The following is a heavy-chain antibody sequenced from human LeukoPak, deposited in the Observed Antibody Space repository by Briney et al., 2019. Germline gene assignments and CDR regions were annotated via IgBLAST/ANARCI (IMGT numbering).Heavy chain of an antibody. CDR2: IYYSGST. CDR3: ARLGEYSSSSWGRFDY. J-gene: IGHJ4*02. D-gene: IGHD6-6*01. CDR1: GGSISSSSYY. V-gene: IGHV4-39*01. Sequence: PSETLSLTCTVSGGSISSSSYYWGWIRQPPGKGLEWIGSIYYSGSTYYNPSLKSRATISVDTSKNQFSLKVSSVTAADTAVYYCARLGEYSSSSWGRFDYWGQGTLVTVSS.